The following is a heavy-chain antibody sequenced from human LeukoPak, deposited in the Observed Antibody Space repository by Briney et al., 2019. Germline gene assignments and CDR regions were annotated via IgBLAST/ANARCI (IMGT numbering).Heavy chain of an antibody. Sequence: GGSLRLSCAASGFTLSDYYMDWVRQAPGKGLEGVGRIRNKANRDTTEYAASVTGRFTVSRDDSKNLLYLQMNSLKTEDTAVYYCARDVYGSGSNWGQGTLVTVSS. CDR1: GFTLSDYY. D-gene: IGHD3-10*01. CDR3: ARDVYGSGSN. CDR2: IRNKANRDTT. V-gene: IGHV3-72*01. J-gene: IGHJ4*02.